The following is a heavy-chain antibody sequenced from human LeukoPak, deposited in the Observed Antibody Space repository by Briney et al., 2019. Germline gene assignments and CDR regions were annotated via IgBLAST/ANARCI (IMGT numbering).Heavy chain of an antibody. CDR3: AREVGSSGYYFWAEYFQH. V-gene: IGHV3-48*01. J-gene: IGHJ1*01. CDR2: ISSSSSTI. D-gene: IGHD3-22*01. CDR1: GFTFSSYS. Sequence: GGSLRLSCAASGFTFSSYSMNWVRQAPGKGLEWVSYISSSSSTIYYADSVKGRFTISRDNAKNSLYLQMNSLRAEDTAVYYCAREVGSSGYYFWAEYFQHWGQGTLVTVSS.